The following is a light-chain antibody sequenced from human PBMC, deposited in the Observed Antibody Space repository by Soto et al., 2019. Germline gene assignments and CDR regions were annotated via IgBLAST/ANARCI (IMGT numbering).Light chain of an antibody. CDR3: QQRSNWPPGP. V-gene: IGKV3-11*01. CDR2: DAS. CDR1: QSVSSY. Sequence: EIVLTQSPATLSLSPGERATLSCRASQSVSSYLAWYQQKPGQAPRLLIYDASNRATGIPAGFSGSGSGTDFTLPISSLEPEDFAVYYCQQRSNWPPGPLGQGTKVDIK. J-gene: IGKJ1*01.